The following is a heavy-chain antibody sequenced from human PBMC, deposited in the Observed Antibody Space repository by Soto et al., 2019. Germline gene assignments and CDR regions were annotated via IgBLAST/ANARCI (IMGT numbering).Heavy chain of an antibody. D-gene: IGHD3-22*01. V-gene: IGHV2-5*02. CDR3: APRPDMIVPFDT. CDR1: GFSLSASGVG. CDR2: IYWDDIK. J-gene: IGHJ3*02. Sequence: QITLKESGPPLVKPTQTLTLTCTFSGFSLSASGVGVGWIRQPPGKALEWLALIYWDDIKRYSPSLKSRLTITKDTSKTQVVLTMTSMDPVDTATYYCAPRPDMIVPFDTWGQGTVINVSS.